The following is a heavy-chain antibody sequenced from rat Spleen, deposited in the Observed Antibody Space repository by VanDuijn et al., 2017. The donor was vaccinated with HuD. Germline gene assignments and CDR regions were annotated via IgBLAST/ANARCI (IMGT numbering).Heavy chain of an antibody. V-gene: IGHV5S13*01. J-gene: IGHJ3*01. CDR1: GFTFNSYG. CDR3: ASGLYNWFTY. Sequence: EVQLVESGGGLVQPGRSMKLSCAASGFTFNSYGMAWVRQAPTKGLEWVAYISSHSGTIYYADTVKGRFTISRDNAKNTLYLQLSSLRSEDTATYYCASGLYNWFTYWGQGTLVTVSS. CDR2: ISSHSGTI.